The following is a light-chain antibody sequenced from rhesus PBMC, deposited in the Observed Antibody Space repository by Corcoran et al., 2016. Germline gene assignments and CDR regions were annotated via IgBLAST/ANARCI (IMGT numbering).Light chain of an antibody. V-gene: IGKV3-24*04. CDR3: QQSSNLWT. Sequence: ETVVTQSPATLSLSPGERATLSCRASQSVGSYLAWYQQKPGQAPRLLIYGASSRATGIPDRSSGSGSGTDFTLTISGLEPEDVGVYYCQQSSNLWTFGQGTKVEIK. J-gene: IGKJ1*01. CDR1: QSVGSY. CDR2: GAS.